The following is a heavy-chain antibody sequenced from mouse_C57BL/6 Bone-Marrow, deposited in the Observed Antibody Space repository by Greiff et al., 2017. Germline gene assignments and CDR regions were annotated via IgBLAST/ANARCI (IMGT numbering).Heavy chain of an antibody. Sequence: EVQGVESGGDLVKPGGSLKLSCAASGFTFSSYGMSWVRQTPDKRLEWVATISSGGSYTYYPDSVKGRFTISRDNAKNTLYLQMSSLKSEDTAMYYCARWRCFYTMDYWGQGTSVTVSS. J-gene: IGHJ4*01. CDR3: ARWRCFYTMDY. CDR1: GFTFSSYG. CDR2: ISSGGSYT. V-gene: IGHV5-6*01.